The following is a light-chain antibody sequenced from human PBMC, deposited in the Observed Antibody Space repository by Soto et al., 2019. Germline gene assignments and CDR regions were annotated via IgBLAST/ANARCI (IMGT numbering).Light chain of an antibody. J-gene: IGLJ2*01. CDR1: NSDVGGFNY. V-gene: IGLV2-14*01. CDR3: CSYTSRSTLV. Sequence: QSVLTQPASVSGSPGQSITISCTGTNSDVGGFNYASWYQQHPDKAPKLIIFEVTDRPSGVSNRFSGSKSGNTASLTISGLQSEDEAEYYCCSYTSRSTLVFGGGTKLTVL. CDR2: EVT.